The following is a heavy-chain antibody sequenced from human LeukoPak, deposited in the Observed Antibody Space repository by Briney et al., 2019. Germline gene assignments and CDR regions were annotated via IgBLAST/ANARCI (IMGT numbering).Heavy chain of an antibody. D-gene: IGHD3-10*01. J-gene: IGHJ4*02. V-gene: IGHV4-39*07. CDR1: GASSSSSPYY. CDR2: IYYSGIT. Sequence: SETLSLTCTVSGASSSSSPYYWGWIRQPPGKGLRWIGSIYYSGITYYTPSLRSRLTISIDTSKNQFSLKLTSVTAADTAVYYCAGSYGSGSFAYFDYWGQGTLVTVSS. CDR3: AGSYGSGSFAYFDY.